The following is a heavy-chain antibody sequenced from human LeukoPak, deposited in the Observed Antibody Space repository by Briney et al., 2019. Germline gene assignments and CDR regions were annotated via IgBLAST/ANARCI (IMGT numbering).Heavy chain of an antibody. J-gene: IGHJ4*02. Sequence: PGGSLRLSCAASGFTFSSHAMTWVRQAPGKGLEWVSGISGSDGGTYYADSVVGRFTISRDNSKSTLYLQMNSLRADDTAIYYCARDQYDFWSAYGFDYWGRGTLVTVSS. CDR1: GFTFSSHA. CDR2: ISGSDGGT. CDR3: ARDQYDFWSAYGFDY. D-gene: IGHD3-3*01. V-gene: IGHV3-23*01.